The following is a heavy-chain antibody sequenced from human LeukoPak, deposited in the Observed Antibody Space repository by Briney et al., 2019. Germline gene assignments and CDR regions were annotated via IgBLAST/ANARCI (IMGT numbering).Heavy chain of an antibody. V-gene: IGHV1-18*04. CDR2: ISGYNGAT. Sequence: AASVKVSCKASGYTFTSYNIGWVRQAPGQGLEWMGWISGYNGATHYARRLQGRVTMTTDTSTRTAYMELRSLRSDDTAVFYCARRWITMTDDYLDYWGQGTLVTVSS. CDR1: GYTFTSYN. D-gene: IGHD5-12*01. CDR3: ARRWITMTDDYLDY. J-gene: IGHJ4*02.